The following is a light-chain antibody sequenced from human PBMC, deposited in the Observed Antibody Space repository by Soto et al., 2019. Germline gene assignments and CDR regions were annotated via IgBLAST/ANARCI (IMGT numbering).Light chain of an antibody. CDR2: GAS. V-gene: IGKV3-20*01. J-gene: IGKJ5*01. CDR1: QSVSSSY. CDR3: QQHGSSPIT. Sequence: EIVLTQSPGTLSLSTGERATLSCRASQSVSSSYLAWYQQKPGQTPRLLIYGASSRATGIPDRFSGSGSGTDFTLTISRLEPEDFAVYYCQQHGSSPITFGQGTRLE.